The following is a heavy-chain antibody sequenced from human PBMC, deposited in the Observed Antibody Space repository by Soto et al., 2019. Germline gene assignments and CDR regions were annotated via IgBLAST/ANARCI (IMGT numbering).Heavy chain of an antibody. D-gene: IGHD3-22*01. J-gene: IGHJ4*02. CDR2: IWHDGSQK. CDR1: GCTFTKYG. Sequence: GGSLRLSCAVSGCTFTKYGFHWVRQSPGKGLEWVAFIWHDGSQKYYADSVKGRFTISRDRSKNSLYLQMNSLRAEDTAVYYCATGYYYDSSGYYYDFDYWGQGTLVTVSS. CDR3: ATGYYYDSSGYYYDFDY. V-gene: IGHV3-30*02.